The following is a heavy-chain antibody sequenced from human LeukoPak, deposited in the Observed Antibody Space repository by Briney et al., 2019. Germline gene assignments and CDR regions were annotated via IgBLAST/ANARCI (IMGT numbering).Heavy chain of an antibody. V-gene: IGHV4-59*01. CDR1: GGSISSYY. D-gene: IGHD1-7*01. CDR2: IYYSGST. J-gene: IGHJ4*02. CDR3: ARDGYNWNYPGGRQDYYFDY. Sequence: SETLSLTCTVSGGSISSYYWSWIRQPPGKGLEWIGYIYYSGSTNYNPSLKSRVTISVDTSKNQFSLKLSSVTAADTAVYYCARDGYNWNYPGGRQDYYFDYWGQGTLVTVSS.